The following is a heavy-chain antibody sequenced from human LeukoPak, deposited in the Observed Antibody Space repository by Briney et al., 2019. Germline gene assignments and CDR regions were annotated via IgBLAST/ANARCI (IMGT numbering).Heavy chain of an antibody. V-gene: IGHV4-59*11. CDR1: NDSISPLY. CDR2: IFYSGTA. Sequence: SETLSLTCTVSNDSISPLYWGWIRQPPGKGLEFIGYIFYSGTANFNPSLKSRVTLSVDTSKNQFSLRLNSVTAADTAVYYCARGGSAAKYYFDSWGQGTLVTVSS. CDR3: ARGGSAAKYYFDS. J-gene: IGHJ4*02. D-gene: IGHD6-13*01.